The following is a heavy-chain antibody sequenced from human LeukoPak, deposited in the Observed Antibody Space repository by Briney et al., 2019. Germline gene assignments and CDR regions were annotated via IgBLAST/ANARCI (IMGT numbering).Heavy chain of an antibody. D-gene: IGHD5-12*01. V-gene: IGHV3-53*01. CDR3: ARVVATIIPHYFDY. CDR1: GFTVSSNY. Sequence: PGGSLRLSCAASGFTVSSNYMGWVRQAPGKGLEWVSVIYSGGSTYYADSVKGRFTISRDNSKNTLYPQMNSLRAEDTAVYYCARVVATIIPHYFDYWGQGTLATVSS. CDR2: IYSGGST. J-gene: IGHJ4*02.